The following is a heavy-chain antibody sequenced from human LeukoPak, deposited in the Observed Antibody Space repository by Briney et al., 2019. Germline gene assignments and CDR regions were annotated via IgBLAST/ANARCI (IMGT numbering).Heavy chain of an antibody. D-gene: IGHD6-19*01. J-gene: IGHJ6*02. Sequence: GASVKVSCKASGFTFTSSAMQWVRQARGQRLEWIGWIVVGSGNTNYAQKFQERVTITRDMSTSTAYMELSSLRSEDTAVYYCAADQGSGWYPGDYYYYGMDVWGQGTTVTVSS. CDR2: IVVGSGNT. V-gene: IGHV1-58*02. CDR1: GFTFTSSA. CDR3: AADQGSGWYPGDYYYYGMDV.